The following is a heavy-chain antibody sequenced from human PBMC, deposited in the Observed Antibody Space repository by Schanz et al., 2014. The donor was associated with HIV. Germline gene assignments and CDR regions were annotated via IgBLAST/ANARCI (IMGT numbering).Heavy chain of an antibody. J-gene: IGHJ6*02. V-gene: IGHV3-9*01. CDR3: AKDARVLLRTWGMDV. D-gene: IGHD3-3*01. Sequence: EVQLLESGGGLVQPGGSLRLSCAASGFTFSSYAMHWVRQAPGKGLEWVSGISWNSGSIGYADSVKGRFTISRDNAKNSLYLEMNSLRAEDTALYYCAKDARVLLRTWGMDVWGQGTTVTVSS. CDR1: GFTFSSYA. CDR2: ISWNSGSI.